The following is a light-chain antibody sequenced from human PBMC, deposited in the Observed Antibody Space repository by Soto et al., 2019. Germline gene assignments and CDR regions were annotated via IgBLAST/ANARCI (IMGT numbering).Light chain of an antibody. CDR2: DAS. CDR1: QNINNY. J-gene: IGKJ4*01. CDR3: QQRSNWPGT. V-gene: IGKV3-11*01. Sequence: DIVLTQSPATLSLSPGERATLSCRASQNINNYLAWYQQKPGQAPRLLISDASNRATGIPARFSGSGSGTDFTLTISSLEPEDFALYYCQQRSNWPGTFGGGTKVEIK.